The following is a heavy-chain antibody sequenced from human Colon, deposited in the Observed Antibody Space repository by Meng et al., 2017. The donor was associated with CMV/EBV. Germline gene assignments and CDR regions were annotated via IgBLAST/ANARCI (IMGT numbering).Heavy chain of an antibody. CDR3: ARDPIGASGSFYALYYQGMDV. Sequence: GGPLRLSCAASGFTLSSYWMSWVRQAPGKGLEWVANVNQDGSEKYYVDSLKGRFAISRDNAKNSVSLLLNNLRAEDTAVYYCARDPIGASGSFYALYYQGMDVWGQGTTVTVSS. CDR2: VNQDGSEK. D-gene: IGHD3-10*01. CDR1: GFTLSSYW. V-gene: IGHV3-7*01. J-gene: IGHJ6*02.